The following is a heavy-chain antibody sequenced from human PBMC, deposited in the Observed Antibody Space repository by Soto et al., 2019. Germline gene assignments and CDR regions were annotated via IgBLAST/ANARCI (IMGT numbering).Heavy chain of an antibody. V-gene: IGHV4-61*01. CDR3: ARDRDFGGANDY. D-gene: IGHD3-10*01. CDR1: GDSLSSGSHY. CDR2: THYSGST. Sequence: SETLSLTCTVSGDSLSSGSHYWSWIRQPPGKGLEWIGYTHYSGSTNYNPSLKSRVNISVDTSKNQFSLRLSSVTAADTAVYFCARDRDFGGANDYWGQGTLVTVS. J-gene: IGHJ4*02.